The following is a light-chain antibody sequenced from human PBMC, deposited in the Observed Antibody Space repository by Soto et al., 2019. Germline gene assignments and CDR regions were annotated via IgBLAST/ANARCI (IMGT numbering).Light chain of an antibody. CDR1: ALPKQF. V-gene: IGLV3-25*02. CDR2: KDN. J-gene: IGLJ2*01. CDR3: QSADSTATSVV. Sequence: SYELTQPPSVSVTPGQTARITCSGAALPKQFAYWYQQKPGQAPVLVIYKDNERPSGIPERFSGSSSGTKVTLTISGVQAEDEADYYCQSADSTATSVVFGGGTKLTVL.